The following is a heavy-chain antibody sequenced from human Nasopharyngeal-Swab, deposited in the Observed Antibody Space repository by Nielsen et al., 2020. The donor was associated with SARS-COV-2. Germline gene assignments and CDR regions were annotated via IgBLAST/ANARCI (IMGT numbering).Heavy chain of an antibody. V-gene: IGHV1-18*01. CDR1: GYTLTELS. CDR2: ISAYNGNT. J-gene: IGHJ5*02. D-gene: IGHD3-16*02. Sequence: ASVKVSCKVSGYTLTELSMHWVRQAPGKGLEWMGWISAYNGNTNYAQKLQGRVTMTTDTSTSTAYMELRSLRSDDTAVYYCARDGLYDYVWGSYRYRWFDPWGQGTLVTVSS. CDR3: ARDGLYDYVWGSYRYRWFDP.